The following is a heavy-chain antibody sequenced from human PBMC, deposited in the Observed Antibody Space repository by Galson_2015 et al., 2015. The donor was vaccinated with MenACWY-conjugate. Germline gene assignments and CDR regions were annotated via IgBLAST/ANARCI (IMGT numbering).Heavy chain of an antibody. Sequence: TLSLTCTVSGGSVNTGDSYWCWIRPPAGKELEWIGQIYPSGNTNYNPSLRSRVTISLDTSKNQFSLDLNSVTAADTAVYFCAREFHYWGQGSLVTVSS. CDR1: GGSVNTGDSY. J-gene: IGHJ4*02. V-gene: IGHV4-61*09. CDR2: IYPSGNT. CDR3: AREFHY.